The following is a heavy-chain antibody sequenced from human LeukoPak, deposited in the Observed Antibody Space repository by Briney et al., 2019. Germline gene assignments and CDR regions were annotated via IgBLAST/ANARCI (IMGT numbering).Heavy chain of an antibody. V-gene: IGHV1-46*01. CDR3: ARGGLLQKYNCFDP. D-gene: IGHD3-10*01. CDR2: INPSPGST. CDR1: GYTFTNYY. J-gene: IGHJ5*02. Sequence: GXSVKVSCKASGYTFTNYYMQWVRQAPGQGLEWIGIINPSPGSTTYAQKFQGRVTMTRDTSTSTVYMELSSLRSEDTAVYYCARGGLLQKYNCFDPWGQGTLVTVSS.